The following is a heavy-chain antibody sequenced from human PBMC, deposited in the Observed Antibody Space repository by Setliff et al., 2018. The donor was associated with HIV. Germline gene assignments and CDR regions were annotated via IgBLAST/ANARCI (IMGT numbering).Heavy chain of an antibody. D-gene: IGHD7-27*01. V-gene: IGHV4-4*07. J-gene: IGHJ5*02. CDR3: ARDLPELTGRSFDP. CDR2: IYTSGST. CDR1: GGSISGYF. Sequence: SETLSLTCNVSGGSISGYFWTWVRQPAGKGLEWIGRIYTSGSTNYNPSLKSRLSMSIDTSKNHVSLRLTSVTAADTAVYYCARDLPELTGRSFDPWGQGIQVTVSS.